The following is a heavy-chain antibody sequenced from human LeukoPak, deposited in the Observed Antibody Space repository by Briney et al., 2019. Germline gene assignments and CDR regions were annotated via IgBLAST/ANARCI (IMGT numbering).Heavy chain of an antibody. D-gene: IGHD3-10*01. CDR3: ARVEGLGYSYGSGGWFDP. CDR1: DGSISNYY. CDR2: IYYSGST. Sequence: SETLSLTCTVSDGSISNYYWSWIRQPPGKGLEWIGYIYYSGSTDYNPSLKSRVTMSVDRSKNQFSLQLSSVTAADTAFYYCARVEGLGYSYGSGGWFDPRGQGTLVTVSS. J-gene: IGHJ5*02. V-gene: IGHV4-59*01.